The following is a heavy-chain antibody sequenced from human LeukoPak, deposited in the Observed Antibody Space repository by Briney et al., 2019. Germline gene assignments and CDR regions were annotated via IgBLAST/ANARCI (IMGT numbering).Heavy chain of an antibody. D-gene: IGHD2-2*01. CDR2: IQNGGDS. J-gene: IGHJ4*02. Sequence: SETLSLTCNVSGSSISNGFFWAWIRQSPGKGLEWIGSIQNGGDSYYNPTLKSPTTMSVDTSKNQFSLKLTSVTAADTAVFYCARGMGPFCTSSSCYLSFVYWGQGTLVTVSS. CDR3: ARGMGPFCTSSSCYLSFVY. CDR1: GSSISNGFF. V-gene: IGHV4-38-2*02.